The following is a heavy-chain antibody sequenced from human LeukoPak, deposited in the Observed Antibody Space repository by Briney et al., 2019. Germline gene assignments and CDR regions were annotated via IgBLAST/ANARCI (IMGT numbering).Heavy chain of an antibody. CDR3: ARDGFKTLERALDY. CDR2: ISYDGSNK. D-gene: IGHD1-26*01. CDR1: GFTFSSYA. Sequence: GSLRLSCAASGFTFSSYAMHWVRQAPGKGLEWVAVISYDGSNKYYADSVKGRFTISRDNSKNTLYLQMNSLRAEDTAVYYCARDGFKTLERALDYWGQGTLVTVSS. V-gene: IGHV3-30*04. J-gene: IGHJ4*02.